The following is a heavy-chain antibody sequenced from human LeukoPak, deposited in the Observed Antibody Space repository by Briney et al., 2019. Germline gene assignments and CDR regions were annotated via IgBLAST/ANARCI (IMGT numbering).Heavy chain of an antibody. CDR3: TTGSLMATPIYYYYMDV. V-gene: IGHV3-49*03. J-gene: IGHJ6*03. D-gene: IGHD5-24*01. CDR2: IRSKAYGGTP. CDR1: GFTFGDYA. Sequence: GGSLRLSCTASGFTFGDYALSWFRQAPGKGLEWVGFIRSKAYGGTPEYAASVKGRFTISRDDSKNTLYLQMNSLKTEDTAVYYCTTGSLMATPIYYYYMDVWGKGTTVTVSS.